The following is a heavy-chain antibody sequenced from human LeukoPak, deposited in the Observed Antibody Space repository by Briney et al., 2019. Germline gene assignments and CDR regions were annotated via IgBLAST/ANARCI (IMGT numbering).Heavy chain of an antibody. D-gene: IGHD3-3*01. CDR3: ASGDFSPSYFDY. CDR1: GVSISSGGYY. V-gene: IGHV4-31*03. J-gene: IGHJ4*02. Sequence: SQTLSLTCTVSGVSISSGGYYWSWIRQHPGKGLEWIGYILNSGDTYHNPSLKSRLTISLDTSKNQFSLKLTSVTAADTAVYYCASGDFSPSYFDYWGQGTLVTVSS. CDR2: ILNSGDT.